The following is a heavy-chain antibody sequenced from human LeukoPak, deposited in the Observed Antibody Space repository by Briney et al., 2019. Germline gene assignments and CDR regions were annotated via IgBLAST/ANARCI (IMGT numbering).Heavy chain of an antibody. CDR2: ISGSGGST. CDR1: RFTFSSYA. J-gene: IGHJ4*02. CDR3: AKGVYSSGWYYFDY. D-gene: IGHD6-19*01. Sequence: PGGSLRLSCAASRFTFSSYAMSWVRQAPGKGLEWVSAISGSGGSTYYADSVKGRFTISRDNSKNTLYLQMNSLRAEDTAVYYCAKGVYSSGWYYFDYWGQGTLVTVSS. V-gene: IGHV3-23*01.